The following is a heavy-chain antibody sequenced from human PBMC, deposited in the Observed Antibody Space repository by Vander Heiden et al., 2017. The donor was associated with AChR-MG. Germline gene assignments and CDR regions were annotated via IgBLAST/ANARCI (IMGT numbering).Heavy chain of an antibody. Sequence: QVQLVQSGAEVKKPGSSVKVSCKDSGGTFSSYAISWVRQAPGQGLEWMGGIIPIFGTANYAQKFQGRVTITADESTSTAYMELSSLRSEDTAVYYCARDQGEHILTGYQMDYYYYYMDVWGKGTTVTVSS. CDR1: GGTFSSYA. J-gene: IGHJ6*03. D-gene: IGHD3-9*01. CDR2: IIPIFGTA. CDR3: ARDQGEHILTGYQMDYYYYYMDV. V-gene: IGHV1-69*01.